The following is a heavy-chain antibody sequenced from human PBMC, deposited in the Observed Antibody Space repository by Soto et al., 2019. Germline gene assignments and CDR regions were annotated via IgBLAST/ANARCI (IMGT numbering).Heavy chain of an antibody. CDR2: VFHSGSS. J-gene: IGHJ4*02. CDR1: GASVTGFY. CDR3: ARTTAVPNTLRSRYFFDY. V-gene: IGHV4-59*02. Sequence: PSETLSLTCTVSGASVTGFYWSWIRQPPGKGLEWIGYVFHSGSSNYNPSLKSRVTISVDTSKGQISLRLTSVTAADTAVYYCARTTAVPNTLRSRYFFDYWGQGTLVTVS. D-gene: IGHD4-17*01.